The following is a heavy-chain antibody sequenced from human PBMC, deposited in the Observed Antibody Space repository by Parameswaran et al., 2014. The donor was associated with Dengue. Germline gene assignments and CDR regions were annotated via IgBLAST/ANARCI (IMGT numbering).Heavy chain of an antibody. CDR3: ARQLGMGYFDY. D-gene: IGHD7-27*01. CDR2: IYWDDDK. Sequence: PGKALEWLALIYWDDDKRYSPSLKSRLTITKDTSKNQVVLTMTNMDPVDTATYYCARQLGMGYFDYWGQGTLVTVSS. V-gene: IGHV2-5*02. J-gene: IGHJ4*02.